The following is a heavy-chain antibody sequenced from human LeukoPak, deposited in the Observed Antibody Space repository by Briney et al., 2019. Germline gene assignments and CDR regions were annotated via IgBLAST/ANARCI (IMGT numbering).Heavy chain of an antibody. J-gene: IGHJ5*02. Sequence: GGSLRLSCAASGFTFSSYWMSWVRQAPGKGLEWVANIKQDGSEKYYVDSVKGRFTISRDNAKNSLYLQMNSLRAEDTAVYYCARAAVRYSCGYDWFDPWGQGTLVTVSS. D-gene: IGHD5-18*01. CDR3: ARAAVRYSCGYDWFDP. CDR2: IKQDGSEK. V-gene: IGHV3-7*01. CDR1: GFTFSSYW.